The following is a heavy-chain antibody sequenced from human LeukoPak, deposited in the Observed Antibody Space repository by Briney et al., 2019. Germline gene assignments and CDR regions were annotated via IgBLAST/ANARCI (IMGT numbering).Heavy chain of an antibody. CDR1: GYTFTSYG. CDR3: ARDTRGYYDSSGYYYPMAY. V-gene: IGHV1-18*01. CDR2: ISAYNGNT. J-gene: IGHJ4*02. Sequence: ASVKVSCKASGYTFTSYGIGWVRQAPGQGLEWMGWISAYNGNTNYAQKLQGRVTMTTDTSTSTAYMELRSLRSDDTAVYYCARDTRGYYDSSGYYYPMAYWGQGTLVTVSS. D-gene: IGHD3-22*01.